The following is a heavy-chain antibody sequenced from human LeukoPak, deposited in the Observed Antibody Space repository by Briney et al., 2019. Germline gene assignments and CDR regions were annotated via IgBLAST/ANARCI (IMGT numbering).Heavy chain of an antibody. Sequence: PGGSLRLSCAASGFTFSSYNMNWVRQAPGKGLEWVSSITSSSSYIYYADSVKGRFTISRDNSKNTLYLQMNSLRAEDTAVYYCARRADYPWTPYYYYMDVWGKGTTVTVSS. J-gene: IGHJ6*03. CDR1: GFTFSSYN. D-gene: IGHD4/OR15-4a*01. CDR2: ITSSSSYI. V-gene: IGHV3-21*01. CDR3: ARRADYPWTPYYYYMDV.